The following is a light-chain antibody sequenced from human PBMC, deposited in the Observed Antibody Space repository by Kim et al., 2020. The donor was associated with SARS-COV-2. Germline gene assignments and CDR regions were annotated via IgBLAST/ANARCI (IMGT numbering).Light chain of an antibody. CDR2: AAS. J-gene: IGKJ3*01. CDR3: KQSYSTPFT. V-gene: IGKV1-39*01. CDR1: QGISSY. Sequence: DIQMTQSRSSLSASVGHRVTITCRASQGISSYLNWYQQKPGKAPKLLIYAASSLQSGVRSRFSGSGSVTDFTITISSPQPEDFATYYCKQSYSTPFTFGPGTKVDIK.